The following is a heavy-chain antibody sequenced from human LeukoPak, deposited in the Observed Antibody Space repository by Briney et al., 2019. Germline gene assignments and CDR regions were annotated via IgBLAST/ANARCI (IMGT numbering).Heavy chain of an antibody. Sequence: SETLSLTCTVSGASVNSGSHYWSWFRQPPGKGLEWIGYMYYSGTTNYNPSLKSRVTMSVDTSKNHFSLKMNSLTAADTAVYYCASLERDGYNQEAFDIWGQGTMVTVSS. V-gene: IGHV4-61*03. CDR2: MYYSGTT. CDR1: GASVNSGSHY. CDR3: ASLERDGYNQEAFDI. J-gene: IGHJ3*02. D-gene: IGHD5-24*01.